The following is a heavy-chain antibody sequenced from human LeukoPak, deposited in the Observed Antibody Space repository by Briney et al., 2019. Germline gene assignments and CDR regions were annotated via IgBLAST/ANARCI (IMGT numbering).Heavy chain of an antibody. D-gene: IGHD5-18*01. CDR2: IYSGGST. CDR1: GFTFSSYE. Sequence: PGGSLRLSCAASGFTFSSYEMNWVRQAPGEGLEWVSVIYSGGSTYYADSVKGRFTISRDNSKNTLYLQMNSLRAEDTAVYYCARAHERQLWSSGVDYWGQGTLVTVSS. J-gene: IGHJ4*02. V-gene: IGHV3-66*01. CDR3: ARAHERQLWSSGVDY.